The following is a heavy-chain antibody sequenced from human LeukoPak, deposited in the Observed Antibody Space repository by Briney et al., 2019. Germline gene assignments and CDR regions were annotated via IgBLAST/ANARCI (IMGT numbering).Heavy chain of an antibody. Sequence: PSETLSLTCTVSGSSISSYYWSWIRQPPGKGLEWIGYIYNSGSTNYNPSLESRVTMSLDTSKNQFSLKLSSVTAADTAMYYCARHWVETTTPYCFDYWGQGTLVTVSS. V-gene: IGHV4-59*08. D-gene: IGHD5-24*01. CDR2: IYNSGST. CDR1: GSSISSYY. CDR3: ARHWVETTTPYCFDY. J-gene: IGHJ4*02.